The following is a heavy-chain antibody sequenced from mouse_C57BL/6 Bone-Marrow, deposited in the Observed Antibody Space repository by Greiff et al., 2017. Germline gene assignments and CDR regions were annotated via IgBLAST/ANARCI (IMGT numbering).Heavy chain of an antibody. D-gene: IGHD2-3*01. CDR1: GFSLTSYG. Sequence: VKVVESGPGLVQPSQSLSITCTVSGFSLTSYGVHWVSQSPGKGLEWLGVLWSGGSTDYNAAFISRLSISKDNSKSQVFFKMNSLQADDTAIYYCARRWLGGFAYWGQGTLVTVSA. V-gene: IGHV2-2*01. CDR2: LWSGGST. J-gene: IGHJ3*01. CDR3: ARRWLGGFAY.